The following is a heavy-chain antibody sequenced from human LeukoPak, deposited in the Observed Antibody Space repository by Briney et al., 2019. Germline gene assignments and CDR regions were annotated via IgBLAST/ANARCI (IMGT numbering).Heavy chain of an antibody. Sequence: GGSLRLSCAASGFTFDDYAMHWVRQAPGKGLEWVSGISWNSGSIGYADSVKGRFTISRDNAKNSLYLQMNSLRAEDTALYYCAKDKKTTYYYSGMDVWGQGTTVTVSS. D-gene: IGHD4-11*01. CDR1: GFTFDDYA. CDR3: AKDKKTTYYYSGMDV. J-gene: IGHJ6*02. V-gene: IGHV3-9*01. CDR2: ISWNSGSI.